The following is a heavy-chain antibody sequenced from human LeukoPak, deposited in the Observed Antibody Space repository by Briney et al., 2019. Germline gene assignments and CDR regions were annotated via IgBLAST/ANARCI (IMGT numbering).Heavy chain of an antibody. Sequence: PGGSLRLSCAASGFTFSDYYMSWVRQAPGKGLEWLSYISGSSSTIYYTDSVQGRFTISRDNAKKSLYLQMNSLRADDTAVYYCGRGGGGYYPTDYWGQGTLVTVSS. J-gene: IGHJ4*02. V-gene: IGHV3-11*01. CDR1: GFTFSDYY. CDR2: ISGSSSTI. D-gene: IGHD3-10*01. CDR3: GRGGGGYYPTDY.